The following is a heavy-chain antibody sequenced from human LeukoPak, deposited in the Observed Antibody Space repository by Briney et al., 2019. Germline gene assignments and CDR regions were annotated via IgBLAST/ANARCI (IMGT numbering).Heavy chain of an antibody. CDR2: IYYSGST. CDR3: ARDQYYGSGSFVLDY. D-gene: IGHD3-10*01. V-gene: IGHV4-59*01. CDR1: GGSISSYY. J-gene: IGHJ4*02. Sequence: SETLSLTCTVSGGSISSYYWSWIRQPPGKGLEWIGYIYYSGSTNYNPSLKSRVTISVDTSKNQFSLKLSSVTAADTAVYYCARDQYYGSGSFVLDYWGQGTLVTVSS.